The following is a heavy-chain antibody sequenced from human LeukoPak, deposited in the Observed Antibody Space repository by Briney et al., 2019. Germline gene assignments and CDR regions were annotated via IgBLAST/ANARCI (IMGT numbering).Heavy chain of an antibody. J-gene: IGHJ5*02. CDR3: AREVLRFLENWFDP. Sequence: ASVNVSCKASGYTFTSYAMHWVRQAPGQRLEWMGWINAGNGNTKYSQKFQGRVTITRDTSASTAYMELSSLRSEDTAVYYCAREVLRFLENWFDPWGQGTLVTVSS. CDR1: GYTFTSYA. V-gene: IGHV1-3*01. D-gene: IGHD3-3*01. CDR2: INAGNGNT.